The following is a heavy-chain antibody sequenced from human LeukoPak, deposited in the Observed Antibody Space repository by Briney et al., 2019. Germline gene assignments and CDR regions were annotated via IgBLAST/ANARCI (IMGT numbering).Heavy chain of an antibody. D-gene: IGHD3-16*01. CDR3: AKDRWITAGAVDYFDY. CDR1: GFTFSSYS. CDR2: ISSSSSTI. J-gene: IGHJ4*02. V-gene: IGHV3-48*01. Sequence: GGSLRLSCAASGFTFSSYSMNWVRQAPGKGLEWVSYISSSSSTIYYADSVKGRFTISRDNAKNSLYLQMNSLRAEDTAVYYCAKDRWITAGAVDYFDYWGQGTLVTVSS.